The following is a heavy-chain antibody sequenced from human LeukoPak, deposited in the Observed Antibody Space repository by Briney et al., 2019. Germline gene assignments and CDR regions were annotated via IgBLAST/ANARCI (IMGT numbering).Heavy chain of an antibody. CDR3: AREGIHPKGGFDY. J-gene: IGHJ4*02. V-gene: IGHV4-59*01. CDR1: GGSISSYY. CDR2: IYYGGSA. D-gene: IGHD5-18*01. Sequence: SETLSLTCTVSGGSISSYYWSWIRQPPGKGLEWIGYIYYGGSANYNPSLKSRVTISVDTSKNQFSLKLSSVTAADTAVYYCAREGIHPKGGFDYWGQGTLVTVSS.